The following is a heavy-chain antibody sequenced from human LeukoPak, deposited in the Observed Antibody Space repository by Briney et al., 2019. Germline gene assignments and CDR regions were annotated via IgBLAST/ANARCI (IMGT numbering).Heavy chain of an antibody. V-gene: IGHV4-31*03. CDR1: GGSIGSGGYY. CDR2: IYYSGST. D-gene: IGHD5-12*01. J-gene: IGHJ4*02. Sequence: SETLSLTCTVSGGSIGSGGYYWSWIRQHPGKGLEWIGYIYYSGSTYYNPSLKSRVSISVDTSKNQFSLKLSSVTAADTAVYYCARVAKADKIDYWGQGTLVTVSS. CDR3: ARVAKADKIDY.